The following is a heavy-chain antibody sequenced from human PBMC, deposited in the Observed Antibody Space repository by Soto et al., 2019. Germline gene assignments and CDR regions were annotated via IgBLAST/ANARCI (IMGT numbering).Heavy chain of an antibody. Sequence: ASVKVSCKASGYTFTGYYMHWVRQAPGQGLEWMGWINPNSGGTNYAQKFQGWVTMTRDTSISTAYMELSRLRSDDTAVYYCARWYTITNGMDVWGQGTTVTVSS. CDR2: INPNSGGT. CDR3: ARWYTITNGMDV. CDR1: GYTFTGYY. J-gene: IGHJ6*02. D-gene: IGHD5-12*01. V-gene: IGHV1-2*04.